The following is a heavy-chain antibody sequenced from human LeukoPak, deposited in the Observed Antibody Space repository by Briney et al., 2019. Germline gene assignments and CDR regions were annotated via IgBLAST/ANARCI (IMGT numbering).Heavy chain of an antibody. Sequence: ASVTVSCKAFGYTFTSHYLHWVRQAPGQGLEWMGMIYPSGGTTDYPQTFQSRVTMTRDTSTSTVYMEVRSLRSEDTAVYFCARDGLAGTFYFDYWGQGTLVTVSS. V-gene: IGHV1-46*01. D-gene: IGHD6-19*01. CDR1: GYTFTSHY. CDR2: IYPSGGTT. J-gene: IGHJ4*02. CDR3: ARDGLAGTFYFDY.